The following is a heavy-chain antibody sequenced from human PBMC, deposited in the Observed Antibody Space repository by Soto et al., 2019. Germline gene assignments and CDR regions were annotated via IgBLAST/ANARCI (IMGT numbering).Heavy chain of an antibody. CDR3: ARFSVSTGTYYYYYYYMDV. J-gene: IGHJ6*03. CDR2: INHSGST. D-gene: IGHD1-1*01. CDR1: GGSFSGYY. Sequence: SETLSLTCAVYGGSFSGYYWSWIRQPPGKGLEWIGEINHSGSTNYNPSLKSRVTISVDTSKNQFSLKLSSVTAADTAVYYCARFSVSTGTYYYYYYYMDVWGKGTTVTVSS. V-gene: IGHV4-34*01.